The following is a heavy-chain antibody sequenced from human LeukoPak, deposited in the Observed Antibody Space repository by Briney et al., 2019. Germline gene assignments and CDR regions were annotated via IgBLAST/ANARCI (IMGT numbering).Heavy chain of an antibody. J-gene: IGHJ4*02. CDR1: GYTLTSYD. D-gene: IGHD3-10*01. Sequence: ASVKDSCKASGYTLTSYDINWVRQATGQGLEWMGWINPNSGNTGYAQKFQGRVTMTRNTSISTAYMELSSLRSEDTAVYYCHYGSGSHYDVDYWGQGTLVTVSS. CDR3: HYGSGSHYDVDY. V-gene: IGHV1-8*01. CDR2: INPNSGNT.